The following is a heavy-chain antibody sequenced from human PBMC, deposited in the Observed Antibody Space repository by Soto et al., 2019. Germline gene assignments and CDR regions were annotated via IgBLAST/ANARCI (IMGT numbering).Heavy chain of an antibody. J-gene: IGHJ6*02. CDR3: AGGRIVVAGGSAYSGMDV. D-gene: IGHD1-26*01. V-gene: IGHV1-69*01. CDR1: GGNPSNSA. Sequence: QVHLLLQSGAEVKQPGSSVKVSCKAAGGNPSNSAISWVRQAPGQGLEWMGGIIPVFGIVSYAQNFQGRVTIAAAESTSTANIERSRLRSEDTAVYFCAGGRIVVAGGSAYSGMDVWGQGTTATVSS. CDR2: IIPVFGIV.